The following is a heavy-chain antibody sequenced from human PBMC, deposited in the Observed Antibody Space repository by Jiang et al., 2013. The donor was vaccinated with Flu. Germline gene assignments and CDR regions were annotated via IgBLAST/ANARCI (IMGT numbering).Heavy chain of an antibody. CDR2: ISGSGGST. CDR3: AKGHTVVTWFFGY. J-gene: IGHJ4*02. CDR1: GFTFSNAW. D-gene: IGHD4-23*01. Sequence: SLRLSCAASGFTFSNAWMSWVRQAPGKGLEWVSAISGSGGSTYYADSVKGRFTISRDNSKNTLYLQMNSLRAEDTAVYYCAKGHTVVTWFFGYWGQGTLVTVSS. V-gene: IGHV3-23*01.